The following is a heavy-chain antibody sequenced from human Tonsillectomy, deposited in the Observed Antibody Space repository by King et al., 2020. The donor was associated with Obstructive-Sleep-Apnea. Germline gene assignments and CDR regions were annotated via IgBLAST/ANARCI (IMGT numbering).Heavy chain of an antibody. CDR3: ASHFWIGYHTNWFAP. V-gene: IGHV4-39*07. Sequence: PLQESGPGLVKPSETLSLTCTVSGGSISSSSYYWGWIRQPPGKGLEWIGSIYYSGSTYYNPSLKSRVTISVDTSKNQFSLKLSSVTAADTAVYYCASHFWIGYHTNWFAPWGQGTLVTVSS. D-gene: IGHD3-3*02. CDR1: GGSISSSSYY. J-gene: IGHJ5*02. CDR2: IYYSGST.